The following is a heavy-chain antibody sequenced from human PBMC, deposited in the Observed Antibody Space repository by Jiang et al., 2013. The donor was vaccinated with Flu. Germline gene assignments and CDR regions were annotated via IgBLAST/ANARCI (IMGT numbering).Heavy chain of an antibody. J-gene: IGHJ3*02. V-gene: IGHV1-46*03. CDR2: INPSGGST. Sequence: GAEVKKPGASVKVSCKASGYTFTSYYMHWVRQAPGQGLEWMGIINPSGGSTSYAQKFQGRVTMTRDTSTSTVYMELSSLRSEDTAVYYCAKIAVTGAFDIWGQGTMVTVSS. CDR3: AKIAVTGAFDI. CDR1: GYTFTSYY. D-gene: IGHD4-17*01.